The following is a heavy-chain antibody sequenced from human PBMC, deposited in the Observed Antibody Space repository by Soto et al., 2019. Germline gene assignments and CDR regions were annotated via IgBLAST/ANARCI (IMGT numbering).Heavy chain of an antibody. Sequence: SETLSLTCTATGDSITSTDYYWGWIRQPPGKGLEWVASIYYSGSTYHNPSLKSRVTISVDTSKNQFSLKVTSVTAADTAVYYCARHWRTGYSTVFGVVMGWFDPWGQGTLVTVSS. J-gene: IGHJ5*02. CDR2: IYYSGST. CDR3: ARHWRTGYSTVFGVVMGWFDP. CDR1: GDSITSTDYY. V-gene: IGHV4-39*01. D-gene: IGHD3-3*01.